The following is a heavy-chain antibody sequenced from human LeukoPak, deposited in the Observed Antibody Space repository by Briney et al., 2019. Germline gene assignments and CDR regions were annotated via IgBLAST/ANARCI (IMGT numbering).Heavy chain of an antibody. CDR3: ARGGGRGGYYFDY. D-gene: IGHD3-22*01. Sequence: SETLPLTCSVSDYSIINDYYWGWIRQAPGKGLEWIGSIYHRGSTFYNPSLKSRLNILLDTSKNQFSLNVMSVTAADTAVYYCARGGGRGGYYFDYWGQGTLVTVSS. CDR2: IYHRGST. J-gene: IGHJ4*02. V-gene: IGHV4-38-2*02. CDR1: DYSIINDYY.